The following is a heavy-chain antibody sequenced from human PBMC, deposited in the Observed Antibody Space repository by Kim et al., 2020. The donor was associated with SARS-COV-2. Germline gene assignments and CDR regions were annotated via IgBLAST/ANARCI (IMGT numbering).Heavy chain of an antibody. J-gene: IGHJ5*02. Sequence: SETLSLTCAVYGGSFSGYYWSWIRQPPGKGLEWIGEINHSGSTNYNPSLKSRVTISVDTSKNQFSLKLSSVTAADTAVYYCARGHDGDYGFDPWGQGNL. CDR1: GGSFSGYY. CDR3: ARGHDGDYGFDP. V-gene: IGHV4-34*01. CDR2: INHSGST. D-gene: IGHD4-17*01.